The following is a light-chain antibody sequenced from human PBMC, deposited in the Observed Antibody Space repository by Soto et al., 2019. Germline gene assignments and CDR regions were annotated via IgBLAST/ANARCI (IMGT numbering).Light chain of an antibody. CDR2: DAS. CDR3: HQRSDWSLT. V-gene: IGKV3-11*01. J-gene: IGKJ4*01. Sequence: IVLTQSPATLSLSPGERATLSCRASQTISNFLSWYQQKPGQAPRLLIYDASNRATGIPARFSGSGSGTDFTFTISSLEPEDFAIYYCHQRSDWSLTFCGGTEVEIK. CDR1: QTISNF.